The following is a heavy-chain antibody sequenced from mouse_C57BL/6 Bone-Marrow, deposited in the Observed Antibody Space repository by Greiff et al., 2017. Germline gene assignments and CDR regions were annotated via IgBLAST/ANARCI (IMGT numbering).Heavy chain of an antibody. Sequence: VKLQQSGPGLVAPSQSLSITCTVSGFSLTSYAISWVRQPPGKGLEWLGVIWTGGGTNYNSALKSRLSISKDNSKSQVFLKMNSLRTDDTARYYCARNLFYAMDYWGQGTSVTVSS. CDR2: IWTGGGT. CDR1: GFSLTSYA. V-gene: IGHV2-9-1*01. J-gene: IGHJ4*01. CDR3: ARNLFYAMDY.